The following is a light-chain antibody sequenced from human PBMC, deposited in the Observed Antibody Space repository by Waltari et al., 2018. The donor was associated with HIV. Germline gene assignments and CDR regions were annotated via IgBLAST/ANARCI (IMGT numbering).Light chain of an antibody. CDR3: GAWDDSLNGSV. V-gene: IGLV1-44*01. CDR2: SND. J-gene: IGLJ1*01. Sequence: QSVLTQPPSASGTPGQSVIVSCSGSSSNIGTNSVNWYQQFPGMHPKLLMYSNDKRPAGVPDRFSGSKSGTAASLAISGFQSEDEADDYCGAWDDSLNGSVFGTGTQVTVL. CDR1: SSNIGTNS.